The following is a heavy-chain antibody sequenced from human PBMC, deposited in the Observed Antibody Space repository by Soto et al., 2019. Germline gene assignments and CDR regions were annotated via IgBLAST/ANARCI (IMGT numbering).Heavy chain of an antibody. V-gene: IGHV4-39*01. CDR1: GGSISSSSSY. D-gene: IGHD6-6*01. J-gene: IGHJ6*02. CDR2: IYYSGST. Sequence: PSETLSLTCTVSGGSISSSSSYWGWIRQPPGKGLEWIGSIYYSGSTYYNPSLKSQVTISVDTSKNQFSLKLSSVTAADTAVYYCATIDVAARPYYYYGMDVWGQGTTVT. CDR3: ATIDVAARPYYYYGMDV.